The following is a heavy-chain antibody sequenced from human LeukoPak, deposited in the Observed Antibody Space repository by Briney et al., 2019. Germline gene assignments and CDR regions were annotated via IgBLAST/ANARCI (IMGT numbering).Heavy chain of an antibody. J-gene: IGHJ4*02. D-gene: IGHD2-2*01. Sequence: GGSLRLSCTASGFTFGDYAMSWVRQAPGKGLEWVGFIRSKAYGGTTEYAASVKDRFTISRDDSKSVTYLQMNSLKTEDTAVYYCARPPSALPAVIPDYWGQGTLVTVSS. CDR2: IRSKAYGGTT. CDR3: ARPPSALPAVIPDY. CDR1: GFTFGDYA. V-gene: IGHV3-49*04.